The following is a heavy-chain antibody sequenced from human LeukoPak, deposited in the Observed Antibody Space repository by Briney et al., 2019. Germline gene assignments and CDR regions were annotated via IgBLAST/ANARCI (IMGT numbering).Heavy chain of an antibody. J-gene: IGHJ5*02. CDR2: ISTMSNYI. CDR3: SRDRLGGLDL. D-gene: IGHD5-12*01. Sequence: LPLTCTVSGGSISSSNWWSWVRQPPGKGLEWVSSISTMSNYIFYGDSVKGRFTISRDNAKNSVYLQMNSLRPEDTAVYYCSRDRLGGLDLWGQGTLVTVSS. CDR1: GGSISSSN. V-gene: IGHV3-21*01.